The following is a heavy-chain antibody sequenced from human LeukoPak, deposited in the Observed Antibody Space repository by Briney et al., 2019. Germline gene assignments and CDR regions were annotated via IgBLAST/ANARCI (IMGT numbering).Heavy chain of an antibody. Sequence: ASVKVSCKASRYTFTAYYIHWVRQAPGQGLAWMGWMDPVSGGTNYAQRFQGRVTMTRGSSISTAYMQLSSLRSDDTADTAVYYCARGVGSSWFDPWGQGTLVTVSS. CDR1: RYTFTAYY. J-gene: IGHJ5*02. D-gene: IGHD2-15*01. CDR3: ARGVGSSWFDP. CDR2: MDPVSGGT. V-gene: IGHV1-2*02.